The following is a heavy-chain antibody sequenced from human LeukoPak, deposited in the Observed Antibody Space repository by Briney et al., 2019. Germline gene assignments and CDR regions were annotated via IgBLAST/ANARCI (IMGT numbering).Heavy chain of an antibody. CDR1: GGSISSYY. CDR3: ARHERGLWPSSFDY. J-gene: IGHJ4*02. D-gene: IGHD2/OR15-2a*01. Sequence: KPSETLSLTCTVSGGSISSYYWSWIRQPPGKGLEWIGYIYYSGSTNYNPSLKSRVTISVDTSKNQFSLKLSSVTAADTAVYYCARHERGLWPSSFDYWGQGTLVTVSS. CDR2: IYYSGST. V-gene: IGHV4-59*08.